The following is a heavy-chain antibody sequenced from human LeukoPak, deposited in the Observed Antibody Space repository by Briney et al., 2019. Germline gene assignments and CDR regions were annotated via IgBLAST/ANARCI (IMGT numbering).Heavy chain of an antibody. Sequence: SETLSLTCSVSGYSITSGYYWSWIWQPPGKGPEWIGHIQHTGGTHYNSSLKSRVTISADRSKNQFSLKLNSVTAADTAVYYCASPMTFMVRGLHGIDGFDVWGQGTMVTVSS. J-gene: IGHJ3*01. D-gene: IGHD3-10*01. CDR1: GYSITSGYY. V-gene: IGHV4-38-2*02. CDR2: IQHTGGT. CDR3: ASPMTFMVRGLHGIDGFDV.